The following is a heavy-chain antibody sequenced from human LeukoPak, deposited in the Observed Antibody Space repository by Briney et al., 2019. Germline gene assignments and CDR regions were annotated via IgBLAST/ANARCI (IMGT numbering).Heavy chain of an antibody. V-gene: IGHV3-30-3*01. D-gene: IGHD2-2*01. CDR3: ARDKIIVVVPAAHAFDI. J-gene: IGHJ3*02. CDR1: GFTFSSYA. Sequence: TGGSLRLSCAASGFTFSSYAMHWVRQAPGKGLEWVAVISYDGSNKYYADSVKGRFTISRDNSKNTLYLQMNSLRAEDTAVYYCARDKIIVVVPAAHAFDIWGQGTMVTVSS. CDR2: ISYDGSNK.